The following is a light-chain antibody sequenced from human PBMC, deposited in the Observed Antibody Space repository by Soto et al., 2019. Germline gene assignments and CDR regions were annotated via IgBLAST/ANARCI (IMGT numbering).Light chain of an antibody. Sequence: DIQMTQSPSSLSASVGDRVTITCRASQTINSYLNWYQQKPGKAPNLLIYTASNLASGVPSRFSGSGSGTDFTRTISSLQPGDFATYFCHQTYTIPQTFGQGTKVEI. CDR2: TAS. CDR1: QTINSY. V-gene: IGKV1-39*01. J-gene: IGKJ1*01. CDR3: HQTYTIPQT.